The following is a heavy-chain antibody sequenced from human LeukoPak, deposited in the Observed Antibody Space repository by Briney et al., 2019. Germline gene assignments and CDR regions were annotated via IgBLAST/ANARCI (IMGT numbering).Heavy chain of an antibody. J-gene: IGHJ4*02. D-gene: IGHD6-19*01. V-gene: IGHV1-2*06. CDR3: ARVKGSGWYPFDY. CDR2: INPNSGGT. Sequence: ASVKVSCKASGGTFSSYAISWVRQAPGQGLEWMGRINPNSGGTNYAQKFQARVTMTRDTSISTAYMELSRLRSDDTAVYYCARVKGSGWYPFDYWGQGTLVTVSS. CDR1: GGTFSSYA.